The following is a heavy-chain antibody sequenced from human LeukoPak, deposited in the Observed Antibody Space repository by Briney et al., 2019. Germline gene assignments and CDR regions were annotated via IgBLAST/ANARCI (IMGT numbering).Heavy chain of an antibody. CDR2: IAYDASNE. CDR1: GFTFSSYS. D-gene: IGHD1-26*01. CDR3: VGEVGPRQMNY. J-gene: IGHJ4*02. Sequence: GGSLRLSCVASGFTFSSYSMNWVRQAPGKGLEWVAVIAYDASNEYYADSVKGRFTISRDNSKNTLYLQMNSLRTEDTAMYYCVGEVGPRQMNYWGQGTLVTVSS. V-gene: IGHV3-30*03.